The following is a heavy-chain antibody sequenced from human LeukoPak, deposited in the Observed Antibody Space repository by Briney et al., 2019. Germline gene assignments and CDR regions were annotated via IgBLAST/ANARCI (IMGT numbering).Heavy chain of an antibody. V-gene: IGHV4-34*01. CDR2: INHSGST. Sequence: PSETLSLTCAVYGGSFSGYYWSWIRQPPGKGLEWIGEINHSGSTNYNPSLRSRVTISVDTSKNQFSLKLSSVTAEDTAVYYCARAGGQWLVLSPYYFDYWGQGTLVTVSS. D-gene: IGHD6-19*01. J-gene: IGHJ4*02. CDR1: GGSFSGYY. CDR3: ARAGGQWLVLSPYYFDY.